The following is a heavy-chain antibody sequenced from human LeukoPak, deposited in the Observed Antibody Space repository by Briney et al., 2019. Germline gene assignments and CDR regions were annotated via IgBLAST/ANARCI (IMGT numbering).Heavy chain of an antibody. Sequence: GGSLRLSCAASGSTFSSYAMSWVRQAPGKGLEWVSAISGSGGSTYYADSVKGRFTISRDNSKNTLYLQMNSLRAEDTAVYYCAKAPGYSGYAPRGYWGQGTLVTVSS. V-gene: IGHV3-23*01. CDR3: AKAPGYSGYAPRGY. D-gene: IGHD5-12*01. CDR2: ISGSGGST. J-gene: IGHJ4*02. CDR1: GSTFSSYA.